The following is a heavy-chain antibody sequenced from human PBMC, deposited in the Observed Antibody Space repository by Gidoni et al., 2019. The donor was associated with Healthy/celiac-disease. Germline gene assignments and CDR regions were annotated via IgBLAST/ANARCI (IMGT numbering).Heavy chain of an antibody. D-gene: IGHD6-19*01. J-gene: IGHJ6*02. CDR2: MSRSSSTI. CDR1: RVSSSTYS. Sequence: ELQLVEPGGGLVQPGGSLRLAFAAPRVSSSTYSMNWVRPAPGKGLEWVSYMSRSSSTIYYADSVKGRVTISRDNAKNSLYLQMNSLRAEDTAVYYCARDRAGTNYYGMDVWGQGTTVTVSS. CDR3: ARDRAGTNYYGMDV. V-gene: IGHV3-48*01.